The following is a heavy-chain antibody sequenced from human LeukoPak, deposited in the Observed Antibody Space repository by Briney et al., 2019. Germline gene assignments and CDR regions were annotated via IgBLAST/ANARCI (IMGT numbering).Heavy chain of an antibody. CDR3: ARGVPKTSYYYYYMDV. D-gene: IGHD4-11*01. CDR2: ISGSGFTI. Sequence: GGSLRLSCAASGFTFSDYYMSWIRQAPGKGLEWISYISGSGFTIHYADSVKGRFTISRDNAKNSLYLQMNSLRAEDTAVYYCARGVPKTSYYYYYMDVWGKGTTVTVSS. J-gene: IGHJ6*03. V-gene: IGHV3-11*04. CDR1: GFTFSDYY.